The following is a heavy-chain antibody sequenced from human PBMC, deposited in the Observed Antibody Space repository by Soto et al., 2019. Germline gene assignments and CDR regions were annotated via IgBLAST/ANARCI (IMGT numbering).Heavy chain of an antibody. D-gene: IGHD2-2*01. CDR3: ARGCPIRRYCSSTSCYGRSPGRRGYYYYMDV. CDR1: GGSFSGYY. CDR2: INHSGST. V-gene: IGHV4-34*01. Sequence: PSETLSLTCAVYGGSFSGYYWSWIRQPPGKGLEWIGEINHSGSTNYNPSLKSRVTISVDTSKNQFSLKLSSVTAADTAVYYCARGCPIRRYCSSTSCYGRSPGRRGYYYYMDVWGKGTTVTVSS. J-gene: IGHJ6*03.